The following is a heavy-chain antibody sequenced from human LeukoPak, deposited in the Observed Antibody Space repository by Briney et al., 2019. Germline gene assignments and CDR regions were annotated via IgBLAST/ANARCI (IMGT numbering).Heavy chain of an antibody. CDR1: GFSFSSHW. Sequence: GGSLRLSCAGSGFSFSSHWLSRVRQAPGKGLEWVANTNDDGREKNYVDSVKGRFTISRDNAKKSLFLQMNSLRADDTAVYFCLREEGAWGQGTLVTVSS. J-gene: IGHJ5*02. V-gene: IGHV3-7*01. D-gene: IGHD3-16*01. CDR2: TNDDGREK. CDR3: LREEGA.